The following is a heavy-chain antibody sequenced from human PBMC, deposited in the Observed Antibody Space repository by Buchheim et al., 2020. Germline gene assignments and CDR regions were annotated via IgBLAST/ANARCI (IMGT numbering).Heavy chain of an antibody. J-gene: IGHJ6*03. V-gene: IGHV1-46*01. CDR2: INPSGGRP. CDR1: GYTFTSYY. Sequence: QVQLVQSGAEVKKPGASVKVSCKASGYTFTSYYMHWVRQAPGQGLEWMGIINPSGGRPSYAQKFQGRATMTRATSTTTVYMELSSLRSEDTAVYYCARDILERLDYYYYMDVWGKGTT. CDR3: ARDILERLDYYYYMDV. D-gene: IGHD1-1*01.